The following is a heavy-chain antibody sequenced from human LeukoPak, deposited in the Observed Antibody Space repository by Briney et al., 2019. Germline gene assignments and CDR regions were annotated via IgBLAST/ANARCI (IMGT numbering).Heavy chain of an antibody. Sequence: SETLSLTCAVPGGSISSGGYSWSWIRQPPGKGLEWIGYIYHSGSTYYNPSLKSRVTISVDRSKNQFSLKLSSVTAADTAVYYCAREYDSGGGVDYWGQGTLVAVSS. CDR3: AREYDSGGGVDY. J-gene: IGHJ4*02. CDR1: GGSISSGGYS. D-gene: IGHD3-3*01. CDR2: IYHSGST. V-gene: IGHV4-30-2*01.